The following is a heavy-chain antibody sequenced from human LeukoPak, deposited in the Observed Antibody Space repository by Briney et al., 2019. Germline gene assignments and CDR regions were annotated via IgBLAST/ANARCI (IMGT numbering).Heavy chain of an antibody. Sequence: ASVKVSCKASGYTFTSYDINWVRQATGQGLEWMGWMSPNSGNTGYAQKFQGRVTMTRNTSISTAYMELSSLRSEDTAVYYCARGRYCSSTSCYRRWFDPWGQGTLVTVSS. V-gene: IGHV1-8*01. CDR3: ARGRYCSSTSCYRRWFDP. CDR2: MSPNSGNT. D-gene: IGHD2-2*02. CDR1: GYTFTSYD. J-gene: IGHJ5*02.